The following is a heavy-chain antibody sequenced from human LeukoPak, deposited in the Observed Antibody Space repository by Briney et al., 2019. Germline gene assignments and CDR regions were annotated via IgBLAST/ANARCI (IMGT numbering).Heavy chain of an antibody. CDR2: ISGSGGST. J-gene: IGHJ4*02. Sequence: GGSLRLSXAASGFTFSSYAMSWVCQAPGKGLEWVSAISGSGGSTYYADSVKGRFTISRDNSKNTLYLQMNSLRAEDTAVYYCAKAPGPYDSSTLDYWGQGTLVTVSS. CDR1: GFTFSSYA. V-gene: IGHV3-23*01. D-gene: IGHD3-22*01. CDR3: AKAPGPYDSSTLDY.